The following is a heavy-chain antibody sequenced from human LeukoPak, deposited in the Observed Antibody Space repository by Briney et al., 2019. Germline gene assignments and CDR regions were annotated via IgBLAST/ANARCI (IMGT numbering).Heavy chain of an antibody. Sequence: SETLSLTCTVSGDSISSGSYYWGWIRQPAGKGLEWIGRIYSGGNTNYNPSLKSRVTISVDTSKNQFSLKLSSVTAADTAVYYCAREGSIYYYDSSGYLGYWGQGTLVTVSS. CDR2: IYSGGNT. CDR1: GDSISSGSYY. J-gene: IGHJ4*02. V-gene: IGHV4-61*02. D-gene: IGHD3-22*01. CDR3: AREGSIYYYDSSGYLGY.